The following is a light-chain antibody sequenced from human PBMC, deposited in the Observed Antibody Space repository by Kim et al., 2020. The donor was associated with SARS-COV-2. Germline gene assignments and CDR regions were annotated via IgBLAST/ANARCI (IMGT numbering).Light chain of an antibody. CDR3: QQFKSFPPT. CDR1: QGIGTS. V-gene: IGKV1-13*02. CDR2: GTS. J-gene: IGKJ1*01. Sequence: AIQLAQSPSSLSASVGDRVTITCRASQGIGTSLAWYRQRPGKAPQLLMEGTSTLESGVPSGFTGSGSGTDFILTISSLQPEVFATYYCQQFKSFPPTFGQGTKVDIK.